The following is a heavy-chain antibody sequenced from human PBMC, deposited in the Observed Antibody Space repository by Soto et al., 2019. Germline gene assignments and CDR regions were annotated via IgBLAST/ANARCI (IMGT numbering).Heavy chain of an antibody. J-gene: IGHJ3*01. CDR2: ISNDGSSK. CDR1: GFTFSSYG. D-gene: IGHD2-21*02. Sequence: GGSLRLSCAASGFTFSSYGMHWVRQAPGKGLVWVAVISNDGSSKCYADSVKGRFTISRDNAKNTLYLQMNSLRAEDTAVYYCARGDRGAFDLWGQGTMVTVSS. CDR3: ARGDRGAFDL. V-gene: IGHV3-30*03.